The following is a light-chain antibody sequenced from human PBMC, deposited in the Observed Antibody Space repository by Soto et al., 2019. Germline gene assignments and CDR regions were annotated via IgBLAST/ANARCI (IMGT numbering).Light chain of an antibody. Sequence: EIVMTQSPATLSVSPGERATLSCRASQSVSSNLAWYQQKPGQAPRVLIHGASTRATGIPARFSGGWSGTEVNLTVRRLQAEGFAVYYCQQYNKWPPGLTFGGGTKVEFK. CDR1: QSVSSN. CDR3: QQYNKWPPGLT. CDR2: GAS. J-gene: IGKJ4*01. V-gene: IGKV3-15*01.